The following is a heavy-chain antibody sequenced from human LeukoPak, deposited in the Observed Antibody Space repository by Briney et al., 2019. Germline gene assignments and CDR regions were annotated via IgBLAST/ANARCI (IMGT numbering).Heavy chain of an antibody. D-gene: IGHD3-16*01. CDR1: GGSFSGYY. Sequence: KASETLSLTCAVYGGSFSGYYWSWIRQPPGKGLEWIGEINHSGSTNYNPSLKSRVTISVDTSKNQFSLKLSSVTAADTAVYYCAISYDYVWGSSSYWGQGTLVTVSS. V-gene: IGHV4-34*01. CDR2: INHSGST. J-gene: IGHJ4*02. CDR3: AISYDYVWGSSSY.